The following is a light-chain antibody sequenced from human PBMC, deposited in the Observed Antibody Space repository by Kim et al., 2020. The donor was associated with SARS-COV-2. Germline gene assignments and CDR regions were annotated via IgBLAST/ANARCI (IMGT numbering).Light chain of an antibody. J-gene: IGKJ1*01. CDR2: AAS. Sequence: DIQMNKSPSSLSASVGDGVTITCRASQGISNYLAWYQQKPGEAPKLLIYAASTLQFGVSTRFSGSGSGTEFTLTISDLQPEDVASYYCQKYDTAPWTFGHGTKVDI. CDR3: QKYDTAPWT. V-gene: IGKV1-27*01. CDR1: QGISNY.